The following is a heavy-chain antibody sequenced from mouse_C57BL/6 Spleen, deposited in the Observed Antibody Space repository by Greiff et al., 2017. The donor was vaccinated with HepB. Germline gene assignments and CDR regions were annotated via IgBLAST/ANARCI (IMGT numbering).Heavy chain of an antibody. CDR3: ARSLGRPLWFAY. CDR1: GFNIKDYY. CDR2: IDPEDGET. D-gene: IGHD4-1*01. Sequence: EVQRVESGAELVKPGASVKLSCTASGFNIKDYYMHWVKQRTEQGLEWIGRIDPEDGETKYAPKFQGKATITADTSSNTAYLQLSSLTSEDTAVYYCARSLGRPLWFAYWGQGTLVTVSA. V-gene: IGHV14-2*01. J-gene: IGHJ3*01.